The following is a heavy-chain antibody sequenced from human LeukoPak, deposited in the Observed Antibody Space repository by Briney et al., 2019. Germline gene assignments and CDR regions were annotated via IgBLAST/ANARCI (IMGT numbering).Heavy chain of an antibody. Sequence: GGSLRLSCAASGFTFSSYSMNWVRQALGKGLEWVSYISSSSSTIYYADSVKGRFTISRDNAKNSLYLQMNSLRDEDTAVYYCARDVSDFWSGSTDYWGQGTLVTVSS. J-gene: IGHJ4*02. CDR3: ARDVSDFWSGSTDY. D-gene: IGHD3-3*01. CDR1: GFTFSSYS. V-gene: IGHV3-48*02. CDR2: ISSSSSTI.